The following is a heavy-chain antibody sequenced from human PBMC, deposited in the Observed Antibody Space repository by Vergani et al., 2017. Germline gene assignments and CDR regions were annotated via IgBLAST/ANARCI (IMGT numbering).Heavy chain of an antibody. V-gene: IGHV3-33*01. D-gene: IGHD3-3*01. J-gene: IGHJ6*02. CDR2: IWYDGSNK. CDR1: GFTFSSYG. Sequence: QVQLVESGGGVVQPGRSLRLSCAASGFTFSSYGMHWVRQAPGKGLEWVALIWYDGSNKYYANSVKGRFTISRENSKNTLYLQMNSLRAEDTAVYYCAREDPLYDFGGGGMDVWGEGATVTVS. CDR3: AREDPLYDFGGGGMDV.